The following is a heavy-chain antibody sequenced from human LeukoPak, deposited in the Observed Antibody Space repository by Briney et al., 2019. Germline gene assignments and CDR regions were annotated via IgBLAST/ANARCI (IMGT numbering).Heavy chain of an antibody. CDR3: ASGLYCSGGSCNGRDY. Sequence: GGSLRLSCAASGFTFSIYSMNWVRQAPGKGLEWVSSISSSSSYIYYADSVKGRFTISRDNAKNSLYLQMNSLRAEDTAVYYCASGLYCSGGSCNGRDYWGQGTLVTVSS. D-gene: IGHD2-15*01. J-gene: IGHJ4*02. V-gene: IGHV3-21*01. CDR2: ISSSSSYI. CDR1: GFTFSIYS.